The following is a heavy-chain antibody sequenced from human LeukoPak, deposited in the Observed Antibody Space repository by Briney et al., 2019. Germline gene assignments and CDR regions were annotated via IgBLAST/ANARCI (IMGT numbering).Heavy chain of an antibody. Sequence: GSSVKVSCKASGGTFSSYAISWVRQAPGQGLEWMGGIIPIFGTANYAQKFQGRVTITADESTSTAYMELSSLRSEDTAVYYCARADYDILTGYYGNYYYYYMDVWGKGTTVTVSS. CDR1: GGTFSSYA. V-gene: IGHV1-69*01. CDR2: IIPIFGTA. CDR3: ARADYDILTGYYGNYYYYYMDV. J-gene: IGHJ6*03. D-gene: IGHD3-9*01.